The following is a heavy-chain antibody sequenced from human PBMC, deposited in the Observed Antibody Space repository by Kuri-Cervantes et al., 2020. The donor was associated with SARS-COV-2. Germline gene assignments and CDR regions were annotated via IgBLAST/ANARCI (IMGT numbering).Heavy chain of an antibody. CDR3: ATTMHELWEYYMDV. V-gene: IGHV3-48*01. CDR2: ISSGSTK. CDR1: AFTFSCCN. D-gene: IGHD1-26*01. J-gene: IGHJ6*03. Sequence: GESLKISCAASAFTFSCCNINRVRQAPGKGLEWVSYISSGSTKYYAGSVKGRFTICRDNARNSLYLQMSSLRAEDTAVYYCATTMHELWEYYMDVWGKGTTVTVSS.